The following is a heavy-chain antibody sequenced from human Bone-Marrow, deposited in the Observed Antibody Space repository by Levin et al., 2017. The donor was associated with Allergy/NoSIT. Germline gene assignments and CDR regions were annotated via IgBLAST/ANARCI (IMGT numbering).Heavy chain of an antibody. Sequence: SCVTSGFTFSDRYMDWVRQAPGKGLEWVGRSKHKAESYASEYAASVTGRFTISRDEFKNSLYLQMNSLKAEDTAVYFRVRTYSGGSPFNQPFELWGRGTLVTVSS. V-gene: IGHV3-72*01. CDR2: SKHKAESYAS. CDR1: GFTFSDRY. J-gene: IGHJ2*01. CDR3: VRTYSGGSPFNQPFEL. D-gene: IGHD2-15*01.